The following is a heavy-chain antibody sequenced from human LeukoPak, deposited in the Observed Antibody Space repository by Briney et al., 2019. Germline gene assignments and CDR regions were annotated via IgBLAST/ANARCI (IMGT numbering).Heavy chain of an antibody. V-gene: IGHV4-34*01. CDR2: INYSGST. CDR1: GGSFSGYY. J-gene: IGHJ4*02. CDR3: ARVFVGYCSSTSCYAYFDY. Sequence: PSETLSLTCAVYGGSFSGYYWSWIRQPPGKGLEWIGEINYSGSTNYSPSLKSRVTISVDTSKNQFSLKLSSVTAADTAVYYCARVFVGYCSSTSCYAYFDYWGQGTLVTVS. D-gene: IGHD2-2*01.